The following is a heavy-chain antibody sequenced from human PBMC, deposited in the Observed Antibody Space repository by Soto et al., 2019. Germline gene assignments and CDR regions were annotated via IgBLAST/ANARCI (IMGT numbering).Heavy chain of an antibody. Sequence: EVQVVESGGGLVQPGGSLRLSCTAAGFTFSSYEMNWVRQAPGKGLEWVSYISYGGSTIYYADSVKGRFTISRDNAKNSLYLQMNSLRAEDTAVYYCARGPQFPDIEVIPGAVDDWGQGTLVTVSS. J-gene: IGHJ4*02. V-gene: IGHV3-48*03. CDR3: ARGPQFPDIEVIPGAVDD. CDR1: GFTFSSYE. CDR2: ISYGGSTI. D-gene: IGHD2-2*01.